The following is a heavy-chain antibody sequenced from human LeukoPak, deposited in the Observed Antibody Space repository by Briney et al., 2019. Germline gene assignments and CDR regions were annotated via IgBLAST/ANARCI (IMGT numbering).Heavy chain of an antibody. CDR3: ATGGGYDILTGFVY. D-gene: IGHD3-9*01. CDR1: GYTLTELS. J-gene: IGHJ4*02. V-gene: IGHV1-24*01. CDR2: FDPEDGET. Sequence: GASVKVSCQVSGYTLTELSMHWVRQAPGKGLEGMGGFDPEDGETIYAQKFQGRVTMTEDTSTDTAYMELSRLRSEDTAVYYCATGGGYDILTGFVYWGQGTLVTVSS.